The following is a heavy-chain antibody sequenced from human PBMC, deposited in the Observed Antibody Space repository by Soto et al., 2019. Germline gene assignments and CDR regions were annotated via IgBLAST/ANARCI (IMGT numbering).Heavy chain of an antibody. J-gene: IGHJ6*02. D-gene: IGHD1-26*01. CDR3: AKSVGATPYYYYGMDV. V-gene: IGHV4-39*01. Sequence: QLQLQESGPGLVKPSETLSLTCTVSGGSISSSSYYWGWIRQPPGKGLEWIGSIYYSGSTYYNPSLKSRVNISVDTSKNQFSLKLSSVTAADTAVYYCAKSVGATPYYYYGMDVWGQGTTVTVSS. CDR1: GGSISSSSYY. CDR2: IYYSGST.